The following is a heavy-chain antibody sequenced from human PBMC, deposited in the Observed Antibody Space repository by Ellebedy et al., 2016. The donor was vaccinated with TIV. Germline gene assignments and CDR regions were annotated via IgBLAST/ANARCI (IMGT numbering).Heavy chain of an antibody. CDR3: ASLSSGSYRGRNFDY. J-gene: IGHJ4*02. CDR1: GYTFTDYY. CDR2: INPNSGGT. V-gene: IGHV1-2*02. D-gene: IGHD1-26*01. Sequence: ASVKVSCKASGYTFTDYYMYWVRQAPGQGLEWMGWINPNSGGTNYAQKFQGRVTMTRDTSISTAYMELSRLRSDDTAVYYCASLSSGSYRGRNFDYWGQGTLVTVSS.